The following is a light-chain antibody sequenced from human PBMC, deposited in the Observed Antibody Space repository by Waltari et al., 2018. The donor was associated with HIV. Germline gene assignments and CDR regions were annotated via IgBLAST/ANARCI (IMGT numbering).Light chain of an antibody. J-gene: IGLJ3*02. CDR3: GTWDTSLSAGV. V-gene: IGLV1-51*01. CDR2: DNK. CDR1: SSNSGNNY. Sequence: QAVLTQPPSVSAAPGQKVTISCSGSSSNSGNNYVSCYQQFPGKPPKVLIYDNKKRPPGVPDRFSGSRSGTSATLGVAGLQTGDEADYYCGTWDTSLSAGVFGGGTKLTVL.